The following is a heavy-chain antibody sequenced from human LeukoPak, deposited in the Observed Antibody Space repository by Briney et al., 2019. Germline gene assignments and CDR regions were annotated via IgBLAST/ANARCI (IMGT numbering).Heavy chain of an antibody. CDR1: GFTFSNYE. Sequence: TGGSLRLSCAASGFTFSNYEMNWVRQAPGKGLEWVSYIGTSGSTIYYADSVKGRFTISRDNAKNSLYLQMHSLRAEDTAVYYCASDRRDAYSQNFDYWGQGTLVTVSS. V-gene: IGHV3-48*03. CDR2: IGTSGSTI. CDR3: ASDRRDAYSQNFDY. J-gene: IGHJ4*02. D-gene: IGHD5-24*01.